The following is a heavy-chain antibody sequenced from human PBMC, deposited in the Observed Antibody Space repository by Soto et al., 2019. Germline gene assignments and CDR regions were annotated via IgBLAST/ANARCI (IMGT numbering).Heavy chain of an antibody. CDR1: GGSISSGGYY. V-gene: IGHV4-31*03. CDR3: ARGDYDFSLDY. CDR2: IYYSGST. D-gene: IGHD3-3*01. Sequence: SETLSLTCTVSGGSISSGGYYWSWIRQHPGKGLEWIGYIYYSGSTYYNPSLKSRVTISVDTSKNQCSLKLSSVTGADTAVYYCARGDYDFSLDYWGQGTLVAVS. J-gene: IGHJ4*02.